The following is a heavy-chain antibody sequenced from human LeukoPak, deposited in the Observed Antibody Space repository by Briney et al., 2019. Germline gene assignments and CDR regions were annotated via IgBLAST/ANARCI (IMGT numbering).Heavy chain of an antibody. CDR3: ARDVYYYGMDV. CDR1: GFTFRSHA. V-gene: IGHV3-53*01. Sequence: GGSLRLSCVGSGFTFRSHAMSWVRQAPGKGLEWVSVIYSGGSTYYADSVKGRFTISRDNSKNTLYLQMNSLRAGDTAVYYCARDVYYYGMDVWGQGTTVTVSS. J-gene: IGHJ6*02. CDR2: IYSGGST.